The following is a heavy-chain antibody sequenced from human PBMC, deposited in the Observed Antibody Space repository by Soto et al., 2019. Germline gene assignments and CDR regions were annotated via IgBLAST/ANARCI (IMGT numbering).Heavy chain of an antibody. CDR3: ARDHRDFWSRYGDLDV. Sequence: GGSLXLSCAASGFXFSSYWMSWVRQAPGKGLEWVANIKQDGSEKYYVDSVKGRFTISRDNAKNSLYLQMNSLRAEDTAVYYCARDHRDFWSRYGDLDVWGKGTTVTVSS. V-gene: IGHV3-7*01. CDR1: GFXFSSYW. CDR2: IKQDGSEK. J-gene: IGHJ6*03. D-gene: IGHD3-3*01.